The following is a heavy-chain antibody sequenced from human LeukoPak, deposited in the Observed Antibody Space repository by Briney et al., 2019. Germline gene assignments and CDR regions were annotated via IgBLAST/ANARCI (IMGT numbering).Heavy chain of an antibody. V-gene: IGHV4-59*01. CDR1: GGSISTYY. Sequence: PSETLSLTCTVSGGSISTYYWSWIRQPPGKGLEWIGYIYYSGSTNYNPSLKSRVTISVDTSKNQFSLKLSSVTAADTAVYYCARVGWDTAMAGAFDIWGQGTMVTVSS. J-gene: IGHJ3*02. CDR3: ARVGWDTAMAGAFDI. CDR2: IYYSGST. D-gene: IGHD5-18*01.